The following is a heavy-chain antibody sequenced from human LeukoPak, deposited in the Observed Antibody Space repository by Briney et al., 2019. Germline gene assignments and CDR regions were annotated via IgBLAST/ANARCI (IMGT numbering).Heavy chain of an antibody. D-gene: IGHD2-15*01. CDR1: GGSFSGYY. J-gene: IGHJ4*02. CDR2: INHSGST. Sequence: SETLSLTCAVYGGSFSGYYWSWIRQPPGKGLEWIGEINHSGSTNYNPSVKSRVNISVDMSKNQFSLKLSSVTAADTAVYYCASGPLGYCSGGSCYSRATTDYWGQGTLVTVSS. V-gene: IGHV4-34*01. CDR3: ASGPLGYCSGGSCYSRATTDY.